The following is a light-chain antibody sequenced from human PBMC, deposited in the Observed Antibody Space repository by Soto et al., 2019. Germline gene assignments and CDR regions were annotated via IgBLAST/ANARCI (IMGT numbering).Light chain of an antibody. J-gene: IGLJ2*01. CDR1: NVGTKS. V-gene: IGLV3-21*02. CDR3: QVWESAFI. CDR2: DDS. Sequence: SYELTQPPSVSVAPGQTASIACGGDNVGTKSVHWYQQRPGQAPVLVVYDDSDRPSGIPERFSGSNSGNTATLTITRVEAGDEADYYCQVWESAFIFGGGTKVTVL.